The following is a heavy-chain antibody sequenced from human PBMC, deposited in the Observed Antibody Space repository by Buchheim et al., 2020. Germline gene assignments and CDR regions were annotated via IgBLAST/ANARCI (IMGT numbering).Heavy chain of an antibody. J-gene: IGHJ4*02. Sequence: QVQLVESGGGVVQPGRSLRLSCAASGFTFSSYAMHWVRQAPGKGLEWVAVISYDGSNKYYADSVKGRFTISRDNSKNTLYLQMNSLRAEDTAVYYCARDGGESYYYDSSGYYVFGYWGQGTL. CDR3: ARDGGESYYYDSSGYYVFGY. D-gene: IGHD3-22*01. CDR1: GFTFSSYA. V-gene: IGHV3-30-3*01. CDR2: ISYDGSNK.